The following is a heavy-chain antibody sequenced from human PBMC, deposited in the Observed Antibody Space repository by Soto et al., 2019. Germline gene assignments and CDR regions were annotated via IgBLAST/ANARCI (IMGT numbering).Heavy chain of an antibody. CDR3: ARDKGGYYDSSAHYIRFYYGMDV. J-gene: IGHJ6*02. CDR1: GRTFSSYP. V-gene: IGHV1-69*13. CDR2: IIPMFGIA. D-gene: IGHD3-22*01. Sequence: SVKVSCKASGRTFSSYPISWVRQAPAQGLEWMGGIIPMFGIANYAQKFQGRVTITADESTSTAYMELSSLRSEDTAVYYCARDKGGYYDSSAHYIRFYYGMDVWGRGTTVTVSS.